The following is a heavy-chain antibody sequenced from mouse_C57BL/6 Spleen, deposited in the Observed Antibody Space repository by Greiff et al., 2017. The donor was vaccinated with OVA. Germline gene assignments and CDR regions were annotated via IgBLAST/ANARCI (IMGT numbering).Heavy chain of an antibody. Sequence: VQLQQSGAELVKPGASVKLSCKASGYTFTSYWMQWVKQRPGQGLEWIGEIDPSDSYTNYNQKFKGKATLTVDTSSSTAYMQLSSLTSEDSAVYYCARYGGGFAYWGQGTLVTVSA. CDR3: ARYGGGFAY. D-gene: IGHD1-1*01. J-gene: IGHJ3*01. CDR2: IDPSDSYT. CDR1: GYTFTSYW. V-gene: IGHV1-50*01.